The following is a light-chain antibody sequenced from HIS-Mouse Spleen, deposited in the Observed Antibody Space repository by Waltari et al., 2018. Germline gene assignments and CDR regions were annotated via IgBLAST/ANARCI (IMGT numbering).Light chain of an antibody. CDR1: NIGSKS. Sequence: SYVLTQPPSVSVAPGKTARITCGGNNIGSKSVQWYPQKPGQAPVLAVYDDSDRPSGIPERFSGSNSGNTATLTISRVEAGDEADYYCQVWDSSSDHVVFGGGTKLTVL. CDR2: DDS. J-gene: IGLJ2*01. CDR3: QVWDSSSDHVV. V-gene: IGLV3-21*03.